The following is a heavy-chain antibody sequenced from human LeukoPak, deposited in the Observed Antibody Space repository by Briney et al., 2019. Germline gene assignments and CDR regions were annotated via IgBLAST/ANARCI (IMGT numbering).Heavy chain of an antibody. CDR3: ARDGSGARGNAFDI. D-gene: IGHD3-10*01. CDR2: INSDGSST. CDR1: GFTFSGYR. V-gene: IGHV3-74*01. J-gene: IGHJ3*02. Sequence: GGSLRLSCAAPGFTFSGYRMHWVRQAPGKGLVWVSRINSDGSSTSYADSVKGRFTISRDNAKNTLYLQMNSLRAEDTAVYYCARDGSGARGNAFDIWGQGTMVTVSS.